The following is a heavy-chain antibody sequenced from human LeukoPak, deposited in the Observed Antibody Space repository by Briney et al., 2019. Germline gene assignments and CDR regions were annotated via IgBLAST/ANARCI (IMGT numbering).Heavy chain of an antibody. J-gene: IGHJ4*02. CDR1: GYTFTGYY. D-gene: IGHD6-13*01. V-gene: IGHV1-2*02. CDR2: INPNSGGT. CDR3: ARDLLRPGYSSSWHNDY. Sequence: ASVKVSCKASGYTFTGYYMHWVRQAPGQGLEWMGWINPNSGGTNYAQKFQGRVTMTRDTSISTAYMELSGLRSDDTAVYYCARDLLRPGYSSSWHNDYWGQGTLVTVSS.